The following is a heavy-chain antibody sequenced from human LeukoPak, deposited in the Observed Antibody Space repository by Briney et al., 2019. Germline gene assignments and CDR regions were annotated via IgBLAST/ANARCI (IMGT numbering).Heavy chain of an antibody. J-gene: IGHJ5*02. CDR3: ARVSLYCGGDCYSAGGWFDP. CDR1: GGSISSYY. V-gene: IGHV4-4*07. D-gene: IGHD2-21*02. Sequence: SETLSLTCTVSGGSISSYYWSWIRQPAGKGLEWIGRIYTSGSTNYNPSLKSRVTMSVDTSKNQFSLKLSSVTAADTAVYYCARVSLYCGGDCYSAGGWFDPWGQGTLVTVSS. CDR2: IYTSGST.